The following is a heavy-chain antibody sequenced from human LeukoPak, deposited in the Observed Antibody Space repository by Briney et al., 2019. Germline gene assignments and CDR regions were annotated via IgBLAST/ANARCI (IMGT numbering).Heavy chain of an antibody. CDR1: GFTFGSYW. CDR2: ISYDGSNK. J-gene: IGHJ4*02. D-gene: IGHD2-2*01. V-gene: IGHV3-30*03. Sequence: GGSLRPSCVASGFTFGSYWMTWVRQAPGKGLEWVAVISYDGSNKYYADSVKGRFTISRDNSKNTLYLQMNSLRAEDTAVYYCAREPAIVVVPAANFDYWGQGTLVTVSS. CDR3: AREPAIVVVPAANFDY.